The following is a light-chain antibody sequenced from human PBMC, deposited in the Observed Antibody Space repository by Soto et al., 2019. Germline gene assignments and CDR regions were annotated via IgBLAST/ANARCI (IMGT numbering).Light chain of an antibody. CDR1: QSISTW. CDR2: DAS. CDR3: LQYNAYSWT. J-gene: IGKJ1*01. Sequence: DIQMTQSPSTLSASVGDRVTITCRASQSISTWLAWYQQKPGKAPNLLIYDASSFESGVPLRFSGSGAGTEFTLTISSLQPDEFATYNCLQYNAYSWTFGQGTKVDIK. V-gene: IGKV1-5*01.